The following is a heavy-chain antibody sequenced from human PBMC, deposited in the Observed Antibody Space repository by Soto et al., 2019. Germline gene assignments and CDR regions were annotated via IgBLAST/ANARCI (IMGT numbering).Heavy chain of an antibody. V-gene: IGHV3-13*01. CDR2: IGTAGDT. CDR3: ARAVGSGWYDY. CDR1: GFTFSSYD. Sequence: GGSLRLSCAASGFTFSSYDMHWVRQATGKGLEWVSAIGTAGDTYYPGSVKGRFTISGENAKNSLYLQMNSLGAEDTAVYYCARAVGSGWYDYWGQGTLVTVSS. D-gene: IGHD6-19*01. J-gene: IGHJ4*02.